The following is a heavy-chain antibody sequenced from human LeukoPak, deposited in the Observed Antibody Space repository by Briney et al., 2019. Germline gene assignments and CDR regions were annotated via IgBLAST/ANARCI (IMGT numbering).Heavy chain of an antibody. Sequence: GASVKVSCKAPGYTFTGYYMHWVRQAPGQGLEWMGWINPNSGGTNYAQKFQGRVTMTRDTSISTAYMELSRLRSDDTAVYYCARDRRIVVVTAIRWFDPWGQGTLVTVSS. CDR3: ARDRRIVVVTAIRWFDP. V-gene: IGHV1-2*02. CDR2: INPNSGGT. J-gene: IGHJ5*02. D-gene: IGHD2-21*02. CDR1: GYTFTGYY.